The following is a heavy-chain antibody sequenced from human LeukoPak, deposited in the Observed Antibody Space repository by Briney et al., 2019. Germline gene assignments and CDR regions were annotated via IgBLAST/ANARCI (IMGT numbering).Heavy chain of an antibody. J-gene: IGHJ4*02. CDR2: ISYDGSNR. Sequence: PGGSLRLSCAASGFTFSNFDMHWIRQAPGKGLEWVAVISYDGSNRYYADSVKGRFTISRDNSKSTLYLQVDSLRAEDTAVYYCASNTGDWGQGTLVTVSS. V-gene: IGHV3-30*03. CDR1: GFTFSNFD. CDR3: ASNTGD. D-gene: IGHD1-14*01.